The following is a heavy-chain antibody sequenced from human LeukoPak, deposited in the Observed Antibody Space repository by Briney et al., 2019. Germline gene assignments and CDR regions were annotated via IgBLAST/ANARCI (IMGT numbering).Heavy chain of an antibody. V-gene: IGHV3-43*01. CDR1: GFTFDDYT. Sequence: PGGSLRLSCAASGFTFDDYTMHWVRQAPGKGLEWVPLISWDGGSTYYADSVKGRFTISRDNSKNSLYLQMNSLRTEDTALYYCAKDAGILTGYYWDGYFDYWGQGTLVTVSS. CDR3: AKDAGILTGYYWDGYFDY. D-gene: IGHD3-9*01. J-gene: IGHJ4*02. CDR2: ISWDGGST.